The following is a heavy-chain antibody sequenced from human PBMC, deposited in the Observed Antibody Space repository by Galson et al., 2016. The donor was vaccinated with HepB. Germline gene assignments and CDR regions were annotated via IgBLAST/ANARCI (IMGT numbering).Heavy chain of an antibody. CDR2: IYYSGST. D-gene: IGHD5-18*01. V-gene: IGHV4-39*07. CDR3: ARYTWIHLWPTAYFDY. CDR1: GGSINRSPSY. J-gene: IGHJ4*02. Sequence: ETLSLTCTVSGGSINRSPSYWAWIRQTPGKGLEWIGTIYYSGSTNYNPSLKSRVTISVDTSKNQFSLKLSSVTAADTAVYYCARYTWIHLWPTAYFDYWGQGTLVTVSS.